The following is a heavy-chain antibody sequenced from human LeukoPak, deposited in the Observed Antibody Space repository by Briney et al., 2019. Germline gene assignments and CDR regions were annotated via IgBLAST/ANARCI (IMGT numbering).Heavy chain of an antibody. CDR2: ISGSGGTT. V-gene: IGHV3-23*01. J-gene: IGHJ6*03. CDR1: GFTLDDYG. Sequence: PGGSLRLSCAASGFTLDDYGMSWVRQAPGKGLEWVSAISGSGGTTYYADSVKGRFTISRDNSKNTLYLEMNSLRAEEAALYYCAKDHNYASGSSYLVGPNYYYMDVWGKGTTVTISS. D-gene: IGHD3-10*01. CDR3: AKDHNYASGSSYLVGPNYYYMDV.